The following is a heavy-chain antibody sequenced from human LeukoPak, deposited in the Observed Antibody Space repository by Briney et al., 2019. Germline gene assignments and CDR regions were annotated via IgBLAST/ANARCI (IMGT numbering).Heavy chain of an antibody. V-gene: IGHV3-9*01. D-gene: IGHD3-10*01. CDR2: ISWNSGSI. CDR3: AKGSLFGGLDY. CDR1: GFTFDDYA. Sequence: GGSLRLSCAASGFTFDDYAMHWVRQAPGKGLEWVSGISWNSGSIGYADSVKGRFTISRDNAKNSLYLQMNSLRAEDTALYYCAKGSLFGGLDYWGQGTLVTVSS. J-gene: IGHJ4*02.